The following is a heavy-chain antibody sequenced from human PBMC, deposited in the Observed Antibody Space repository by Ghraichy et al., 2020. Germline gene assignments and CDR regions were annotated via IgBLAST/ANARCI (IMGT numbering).Heavy chain of an antibody. CDR2: IYYSGTT. CDR1: GGSISSNPFF. D-gene: IGHD2-2*02. J-gene: IGHJ4*02. Sequence: SETLSLTCTVSGGSISSNPFFWGWIRQPPGKGLEWIGTIYYSGTTDYSPSLQSRVTISIDTSKNQCSLILSSVTATDTAVYYCARRPRSYTFDYWGQGFLVTVSS. V-gene: IGHV4-39*01. CDR3: ARRPRSYTFDY.